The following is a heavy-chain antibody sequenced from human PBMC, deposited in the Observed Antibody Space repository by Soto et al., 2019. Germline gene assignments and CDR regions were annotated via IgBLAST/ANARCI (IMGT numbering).Heavy chain of an antibody. V-gene: IGHV1-18*01. J-gene: IGHJ5*02. CDR3: ARDFGCSGGSCYLVSGFWFDP. Sequence: ASVKVSCKASGYTFTSYGISWVRQAPGQGLEWMGWISAYNGNTNYAQKLQGRVNMTTDTSTSTAYMEPRSLRSDDTAVYYCARDFGCSGGSCYLVSGFWFDPWGQGTLVTVSS. D-gene: IGHD2-15*01. CDR1: GYTFTSYG. CDR2: ISAYNGNT.